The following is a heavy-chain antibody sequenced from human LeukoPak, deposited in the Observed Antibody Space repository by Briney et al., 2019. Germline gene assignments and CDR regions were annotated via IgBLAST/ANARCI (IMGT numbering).Heavy chain of an antibody. J-gene: IGHJ4*02. V-gene: IGHV4-59*01. CDR1: GRSISTYF. Sequence: PSDTLSLTCTVSGRSISTYFWSWIRQPPGKGLEWIGYFYYIGSTNYNPSLKSRVTISLDTSKNQFSLKLSSVTAADTAMYYCARVSRGNSVGGDYCGQGTLVTVSS. D-gene: IGHD4-23*01. CDR2: FYYIGST. CDR3: ARVSRGNSVGGDY.